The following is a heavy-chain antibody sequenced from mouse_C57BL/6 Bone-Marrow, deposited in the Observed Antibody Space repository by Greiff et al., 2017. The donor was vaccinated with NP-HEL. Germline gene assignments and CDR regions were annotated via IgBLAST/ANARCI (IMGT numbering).Heavy chain of an antibody. J-gene: IGHJ4*01. V-gene: IGHV1-69*01. CDR3: AKNYYGSDYYAMDY. Sequence: QVQLQQPGAELVMPGASVKLSCKASGYTFTSYWMHWVKQRPGQGLEWIGEIDPSDSYTNYNQKFKGKSTLTVDKSSSTAYMQLSSLTSGDSAVYYCAKNYYGSDYYAMDYWGQGTSVTVSS. D-gene: IGHD1-1*01. CDR2: IDPSDSYT. CDR1: GYTFTSYW.